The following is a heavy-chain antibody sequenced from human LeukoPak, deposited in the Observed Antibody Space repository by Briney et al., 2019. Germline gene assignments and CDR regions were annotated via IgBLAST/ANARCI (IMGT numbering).Heavy chain of an antibody. Sequence: SQTLSLTCAVSGASMSSGGFSWSWIRQPPGKGLEWIGFVFHSGSTHYNSSLKSRVTMSIDTSKNLFSLNLISVTAADTALYYCARQSFSGDFDYWGQGILVTVSS. CDR1: GASMSSGGFS. D-gene: IGHD3-3*02. CDR2: VFHSGST. J-gene: IGHJ4*02. V-gene: IGHV4-30-2*01. CDR3: ARQSFSGDFDY.